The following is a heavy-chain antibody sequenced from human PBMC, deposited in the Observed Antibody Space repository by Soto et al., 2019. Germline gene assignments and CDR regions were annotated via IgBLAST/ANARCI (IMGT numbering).Heavy chain of an antibody. J-gene: IGHJ4*02. CDR1: GFTFNSHA. Sequence: EVQLLESGGGLVQPGGSLRLSCAASGFTFNSHAMNWVRQAPGTGLEWVSAISSGGGNTYYADSVKGRFTISRDNSMNTLYLQMNSLRDEDTALYYCVKVGCISSNCYRPNYWGQGTLVTVSS. CDR2: ISSGGGNT. CDR3: VKVGCISSNCYRPNY. D-gene: IGHD2-2*01. V-gene: IGHV3-23*01.